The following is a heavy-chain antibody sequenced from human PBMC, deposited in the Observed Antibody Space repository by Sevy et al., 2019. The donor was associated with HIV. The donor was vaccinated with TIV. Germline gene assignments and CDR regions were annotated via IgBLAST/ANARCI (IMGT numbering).Heavy chain of an antibody. J-gene: IGHJ6*02. CDR2: ITGSGGST. D-gene: IGHD2-2*02. CDR1: GFTFSRNA. CDR3: AKVGYCSSTSCYSIYYGMDV. V-gene: IGHV3-23*01. Sequence: GGSLRLSCAASGFTFSRNAMSWVRQAPGKGLESASGITGSGGSTDYADSVKGRFTISRDNSKNTLYLQMNSLRVEDTAVYYCAKVGYCSSTSCYSIYYGMDVWGQGTTVTVSS.